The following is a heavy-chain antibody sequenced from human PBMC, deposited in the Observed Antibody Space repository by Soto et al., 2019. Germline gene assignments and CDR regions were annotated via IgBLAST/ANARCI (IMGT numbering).Heavy chain of an antibody. CDR3: ASSLFPNHDAFDI. CDR2: IYPGDSDT. Sequence: PGESLKISCKGSGYSFTSYWIGWVRQMPGKGLEWMGIIYPGDSDTRYSPSFQGQVTISADKSISTAYLQWSSLKASDTAMYYCASSLFPNHDAFDIWGQGTMVTVSS. J-gene: IGHJ3*02. D-gene: IGHD2-8*01. CDR1: GYSFTSYW. V-gene: IGHV5-51*01.